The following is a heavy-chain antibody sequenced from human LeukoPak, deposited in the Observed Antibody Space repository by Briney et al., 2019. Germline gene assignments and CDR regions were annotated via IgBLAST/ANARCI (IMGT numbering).Heavy chain of an antibody. Sequence: SETLSLTCTVSGYSIGNGYYWGWIRQPPGKGLEWIGSIYRSGSTYYNPSLKSRVTISLDTSKNQFSLKLRSVTAADTAVYYCARIAPLRYSSSWYSGDYWGQGTLVTVSS. V-gene: IGHV4-38-2*02. CDR3: ARIAPLRYSSSWYSGDY. D-gene: IGHD6-13*01. CDR2: IYRSGST. CDR1: GYSIGNGYY. J-gene: IGHJ4*02.